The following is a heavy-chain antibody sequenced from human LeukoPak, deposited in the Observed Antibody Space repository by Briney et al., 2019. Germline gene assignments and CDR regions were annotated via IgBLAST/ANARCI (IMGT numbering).Heavy chain of an antibody. D-gene: IGHD3-9*01. CDR2: ISSSSSYT. CDR1: GFTFSDYY. V-gene: IGHV3-11*05. J-gene: IGHJ4*02. Sequence: GWSLRLSCAASGFTFSDYYMSWIRQAPGKGLEWVSYISSSSSYTNYADSVKGRFTISRDNAKNSLYLQMNSLRAEDTAVYYCARDPGVLRYFDWPAGLDYWGQGTLVTVSS. CDR3: ARDPGVLRYFDWPAGLDY.